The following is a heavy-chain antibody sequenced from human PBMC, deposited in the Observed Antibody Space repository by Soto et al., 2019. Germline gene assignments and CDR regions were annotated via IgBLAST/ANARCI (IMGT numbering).Heavy chain of an antibody. J-gene: IGHJ4*02. D-gene: IGHD4-17*01. V-gene: IGHV1-69*13. Sequence: SVKVSCKASGYTFTSYGISWVRQAPGQGLEWMGGIIPIFGTANYAQKFQGRVTITADESTSTAYMELSSLRSEDTAVYYCARGRYYGGNRCLDYWGQGTLVTVSS. CDR1: GYTFTSYG. CDR3: ARGRYYGGNRCLDY. CDR2: IIPIFGTA.